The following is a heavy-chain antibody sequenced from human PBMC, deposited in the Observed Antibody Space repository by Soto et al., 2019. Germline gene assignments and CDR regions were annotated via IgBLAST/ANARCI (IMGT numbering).Heavy chain of an antibody. CDR2: ISYDGSNK. CDR3: AREPRGDCSGGSCYSFFDY. CDR1: GFTFSSYA. J-gene: IGHJ4*02. V-gene: IGHV3-30-3*01. Sequence: QVQLVESGGGVVQHGRSLRLSCAASGFTFSSYAMHWVRQAPGKGLEWVAVISYDGSNKYYADSVKGRFTISRDNSKNTLYLQMNSLRGEDTAVYYCAREPRGDCSGGSCYSFFDYWGQGTLVTVSS. D-gene: IGHD2-15*01.